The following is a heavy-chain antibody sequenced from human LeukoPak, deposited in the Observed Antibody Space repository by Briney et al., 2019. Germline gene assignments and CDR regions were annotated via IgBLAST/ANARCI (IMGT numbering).Heavy chain of an antibody. J-gene: IGHJ4*02. V-gene: IGHV4-59*08. CDR1: GGSISSHY. CDR3: ARVVPIAAQYFDY. D-gene: IGHD6-6*01. Sequence: SETLSLTCTVSGGSISSHYWSWIRQPPGKGLEWIGYIYYSGSTNYNPSLKSRVTISVDTSKNQFSLKLSSVTAADTAVYYCARVVPIAAQYFDYWGQGTLVTVSS. CDR2: IYYSGST.